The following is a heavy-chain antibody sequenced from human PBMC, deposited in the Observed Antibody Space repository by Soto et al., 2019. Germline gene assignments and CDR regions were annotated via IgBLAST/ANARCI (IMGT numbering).Heavy chain of an antibody. CDR1: GFTFSSYG. V-gene: IGHV3-30*03. Sequence: GESLKISCAASGFTFSSYGMHWVRQAPGKGLEWVAVISYDGSNKYYADSVKGRFTISRDNSKNTLYLQMNSLRAEDTAVYYCATEPFAFYFDYWGQGTLVTVS. CDR3: ATEPFAFYFDY. CDR2: ISYDGSNK. J-gene: IGHJ4*02. D-gene: IGHD3-3*01.